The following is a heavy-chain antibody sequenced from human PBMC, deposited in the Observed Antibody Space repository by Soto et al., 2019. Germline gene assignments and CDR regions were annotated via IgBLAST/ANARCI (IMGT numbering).Heavy chain of an antibody. CDR1: GVSISGSRYY. CDR3: ARGGIPPSGYGIAYAMDV. CDR2: IYYSGST. Sequence: SQTLSLTCTVSGVSISGSRYYWGWIRQPPGRGLEWIGNIYYSGSTYYTPALKSRVTLSVDTSKNQFSLNLNSVTAADTAVYYCARGGIPPSGYGIAYAMDVWGQGTTVTVSS. D-gene: IGHD1-26*01. J-gene: IGHJ6*02. V-gene: IGHV4-39*01.